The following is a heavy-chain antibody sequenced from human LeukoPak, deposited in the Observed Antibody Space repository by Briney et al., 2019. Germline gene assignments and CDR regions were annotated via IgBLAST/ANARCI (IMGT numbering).Heavy chain of an antibody. D-gene: IGHD3-16*02. CDR1: GGTFSSYA. V-gene: IGHV1-69*04. CDR2: IIPILGIA. Sequence: SVKVSCKASGGTFSSYAISWVRQAPGQGLEWMGRIIPILGIANYAQKFQGRVTITADKSTSTAYMELSSLRSEDTAVYYCARGRVGLRLGELSFYYFDYWGQGTLVTVSS. J-gene: IGHJ4*02. CDR3: ARGRVGLRLGELSFYYFDY.